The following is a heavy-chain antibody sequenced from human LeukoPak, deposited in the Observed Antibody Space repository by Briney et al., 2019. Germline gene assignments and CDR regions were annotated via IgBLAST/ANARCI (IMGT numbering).Heavy chain of an antibody. J-gene: IGHJ4*02. Sequence: ASVKVSCKASGYAFTSYGISWVRQAPGQGLEWMGWISAYNGNTNYAQKIQGRVTMTTDTSTSTAYMELRSLRSDDAAVYYCARGGPYYDSSGYYDYWGQGTLVTVSS. D-gene: IGHD3-22*01. CDR2: ISAYNGNT. CDR3: ARGGPYYDSSGYYDY. CDR1: GYAFTSYG. V-gene: IGHV1-18*01.